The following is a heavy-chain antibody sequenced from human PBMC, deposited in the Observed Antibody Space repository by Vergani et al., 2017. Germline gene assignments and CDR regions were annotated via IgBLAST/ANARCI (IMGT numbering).Heavy chain of an antibody. CDR3: AKDLLAGXREYCSSTSCPDDY. J-gene: IGHJ4*02. Sequence: EVQLLESGGGLVQPGGSLRLSCAASGFTFSSYAMSWVRQAPGKGLEWVSAISGSGGSTYYADSVKGRFTISRDNSKNTLYLQMNSLRAEDTAVYYCAKDLLAGXREYCSSTSCPDDYWGQGTLVTVSS. CDR2: ISGSGGST. V-gene: IGHV3-23*01. CDR1: GFTFSSYA. D-gene: IGHD2-2*01.